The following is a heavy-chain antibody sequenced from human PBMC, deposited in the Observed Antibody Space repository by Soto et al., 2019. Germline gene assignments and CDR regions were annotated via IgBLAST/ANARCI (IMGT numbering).Heavy chain of an antibody. J-gene: IGHJ6*02. Sequence: GGSLRLSCAEPGFTFSSYGMHWVRQAPGKGLEWVAVIWYDGSNKYYADSVKGRFTISRDNSKNTLYLQMNSLRAEDTAVYYCARDWKYYDFWSGQDYYYGMDVWGQGTTVTVSS. D-gene: IGHD3-3*01. CDR1: GFTFSSYG. V-gene: IGHV3-33*01. CDR3: ARDWKYYDFWSGQDYYYGMDV. CDR2: IWYDGSNK.